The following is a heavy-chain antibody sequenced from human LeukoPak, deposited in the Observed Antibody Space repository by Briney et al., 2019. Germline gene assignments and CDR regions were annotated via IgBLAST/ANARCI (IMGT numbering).Heavy chain of an antibody. CDR1: GFTFSSCS. D-gene: IGHD3-3*01. CDR3: ARVRSGSHFDY. V-gene: IGHV3-21*04. J-gene: IGHJ4*02. Sequence: AGGSLRLSCAASGFTFSSCSMNWVRQAPGKGLEWASSISSSSSYIYYADSVKGRFTISRDNAKNSLYLQMNSLRAEDTAVYYCARVRSGSHFDYWGQGTLVTVSS. CDR2: ISSSSSYI.